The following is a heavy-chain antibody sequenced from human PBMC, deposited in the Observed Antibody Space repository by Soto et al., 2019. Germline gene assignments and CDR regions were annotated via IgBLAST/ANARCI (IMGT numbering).Heavy chain of an antibody. CDR2: TSYDGRNK. Sequence: PGGSLRLSCAASGFSFSNYAMHWVRQAPGKGLEWVALTSYDGRNKYYADSVKGRFTISRDNSKNTLHLQMDSLRAEDTALYYCVKDEGCSSSTCKNNWLDPWGQGTLVTV. V-gene: IGHV3-30*18. J-gene: IGHJ5*02. CDR3: VKDEGCSSSTCKNNWLDP. CDR1: GFSFSNYA. D-gene: IGHD2-2*01.